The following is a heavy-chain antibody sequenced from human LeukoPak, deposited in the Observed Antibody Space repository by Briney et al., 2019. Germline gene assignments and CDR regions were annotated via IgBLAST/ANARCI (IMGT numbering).Heavy chain of an antibody. CDR1: GFTFTSYG. J-gene: IGHJ5*02. Sequence: GGSLRPSCAASGFTFTSYGMSWVRQAPGKGLDWVSAVSGSGGSTNYADSVTGRFTISRDNSKNTLYLQMNSLRAEDTAVYYCAKDRYYDNSANHYESESWGQGTLVTVSS. CDR2: VSGSGGST. D-gene: IGHD3-22*01. CDR3: AKDRYYDNSANHYESES. V-gene: IGHV3-23*01.